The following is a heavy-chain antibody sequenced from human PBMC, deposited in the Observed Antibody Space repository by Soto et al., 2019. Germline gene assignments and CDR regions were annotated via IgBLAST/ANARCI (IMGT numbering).Heavy chain of an antibody. J-gene: IGHJ4*02. D-gene: IGHD5-18*01. Sequence: SETLSLTCTVSGGSISSGDYYWSWIRQPPGKGLEWIGYIYYSGSTYYNPSLKSRVTISVDTSKNQFSLKLSSVTAADTAVYYCARVDTAMGFPFDYWGQGTLVTVSS. CDR2: IYYSGST. CDR3: ARVDTAMGFPFDY. V-gene: IGHV4-30-4*01. CDR1: GGSISSGDYY.